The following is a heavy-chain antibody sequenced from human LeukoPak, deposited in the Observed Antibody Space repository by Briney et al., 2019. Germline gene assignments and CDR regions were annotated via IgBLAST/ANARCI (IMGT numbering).Heavy chain of an antibody. D-gene: IGHD3-10*01. CDR3: ARGGPGGSGSYYIY. J-gene: IGHJ4*02. Sequence: PGGSLRLSCAASGFTFSDYYMSWIRQAPGKGLEWVSYISSSSSYTNYADSVKGRFTISRDNAKNSLYLQMNGLRAEDTAVYYCARGGPGGSGSYYIYWGQGTLVTVSS. CDR1: GFTFSDYY. V-gene: IGHV3-11*06. CDR2: ISSSSSYT.